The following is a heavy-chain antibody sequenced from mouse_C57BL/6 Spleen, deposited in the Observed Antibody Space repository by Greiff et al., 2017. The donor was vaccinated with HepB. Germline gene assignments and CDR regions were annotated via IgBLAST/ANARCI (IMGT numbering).Heavy chain of an antibody. CDR2: IDPEDGET. V-gene: IGHV14-2*01. J-gene: IGHJ1*03. D-gene: IGHD2-2*01. Sequence: EVQLQQSGAELVKPGASVKLSCTASGFNIKDYYMHWVKQRTEQGLEWIGRIDPEDGETKYAPKFQGKATITADTSSNTAYLQLSSLTYEDTAVYYCARGGGYDGDWYFDVWGTGTTVTVSS. CDR1: GFNIKDYY. CDR3: ARGGGYDGDWYFDV.